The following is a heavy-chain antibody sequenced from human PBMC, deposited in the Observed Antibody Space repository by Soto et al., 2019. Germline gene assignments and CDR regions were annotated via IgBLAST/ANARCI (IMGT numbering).Heavy chain of an antibody. Sequence: GSLRLSRAASVVTFSSFAMSWVRQAPGKGVDWVSSISGSGGNTYYADSVKGRFTISRDNSKNTLYLRINSLRAEDTAVYYCAKDPGYCSVTTCPNYYYYGMDVWGQGTTVTVSS. CDR2: ISGSGGNT. J-gene: IGHJ6*02. CDR3: AKDPGYCSVTTCPNYYYYGMDV. V-gene: IGHV3-23*01. D-gene: IGHD2-15*01. CDR1: VVTFSSFA.